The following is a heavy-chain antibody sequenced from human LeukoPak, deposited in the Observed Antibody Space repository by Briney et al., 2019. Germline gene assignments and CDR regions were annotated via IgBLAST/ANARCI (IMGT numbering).Heavy chain of an antibody. V-gene: IGHV4-39*07. CDR3: ASHYDILTGYAY. CDR2: IFHNGNT. Sequence: PSETLSITCTVSGDSISSSIYYWGWIRQPPGKGLEWIGSIFHNGNTYYNSSLKSRLTVSVDTSKNQISLKLSSVTAADTAVYYCASHYDILTGYAYWGQGTLVTVSS. CDR1: GDSISSSIYY. J-gene: IGHJ4*02. D-gene: IGHD3-9*01.